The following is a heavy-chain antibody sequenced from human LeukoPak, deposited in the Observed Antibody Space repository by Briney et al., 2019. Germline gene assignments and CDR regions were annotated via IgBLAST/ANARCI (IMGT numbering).Heavy chain of an antibody. CDR3: ARDTDHYFDY. CDR2: MNPNSGNT. D-gene: IGHD2-8*02. Sequence: ASVKVSCKASGYTFTSYDINWVRQATGQGLEWMGWMNPNSGNTGYAQKFQGRVTMTTDTSTNTAYMELRSLRSDDTAVYYCARDTDHYFDYWGQGTLVTVSS. CDR1: GYTFTSYD. J-gene: IGHJ4*02. V-gene: IGHV1-8*02.